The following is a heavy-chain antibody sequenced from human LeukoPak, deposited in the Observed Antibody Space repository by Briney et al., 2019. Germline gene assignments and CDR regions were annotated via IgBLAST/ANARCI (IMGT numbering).Heavy chain of an antibody. CDR1: GFTFSSYA. CDR2: ITYDGSNK. Sequence: GGSLRLSCAASGFTFSSYAMHWVRQAPGKGLEWVAVITYDGSNKCYADSVKGRFTISRDNSKNTLYLQMNSLRAEDTAVYYCARDPLVRGVIINYFDYWGQGTLVTVSS. CDR3: ARDPLVRGVIINYFDY. J-gene: IGHJ4*02. V-gene: IGHV3-30*04. D-gene: IGHD3-10*01.